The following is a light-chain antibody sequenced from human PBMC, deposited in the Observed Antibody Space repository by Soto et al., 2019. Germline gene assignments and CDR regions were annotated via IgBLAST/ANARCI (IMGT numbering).Light chain of an antibody. CDR2: EVS. CDR1: SSDVGGYNY. V-gene: IGLV2-8*01. CDR3: RSYAGSNNLGV. J-gene: IGLJ2*01. Sequence: QSALTQPPSASGSLGQSVTISCTGTSSDVGGYNYVSWYQQHPGKAPKLMIYEVSKQPSGVPDRFSGSKSGNTASLTVSGLQAEDAADYYCRSYAGSNNLGVFGGGTKLTVL.